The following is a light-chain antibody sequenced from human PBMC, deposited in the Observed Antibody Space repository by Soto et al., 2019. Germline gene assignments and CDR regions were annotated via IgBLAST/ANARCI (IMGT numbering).Light chain of an antibody. Sequence: QSALTQPASVSGSPGQSITIPCTGTSSDVGGYNYVSWYQHHPGEAPKLMTYDVNDRPSGVSSRFSGSKSGNTASLTISGLHAEDEADYYCTSYTSDTTVVFGGGTKLTVL. CDR2: DVN. J-gene: IGLJ2*01. CDR1: SSDVGGYNY. V-gene: IGLV2-14*03. CDR3: TSYTSDTTVV.